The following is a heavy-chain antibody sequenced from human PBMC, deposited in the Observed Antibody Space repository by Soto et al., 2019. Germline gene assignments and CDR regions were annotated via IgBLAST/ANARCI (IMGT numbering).Heavy chain of an antibody. CDR1: GASISSGAFY. D-gene: IGHD5-18*01. CDR3: ARASNKRGYSYGPDY. Sequence: SETLSLTCTVSGASISSGAFYWGWIRQLPGKGLEWIGYIYYSGTTYYNPSLESRVTFSIDTSKNQFSLKLSSVTAADTAVYYCARASNKRGYSYGPDYWGQGPLVTVSS. CDR2: IYYSGTT. V-gene: IGHV4-31*03. J-gene: IGHJ4*02.